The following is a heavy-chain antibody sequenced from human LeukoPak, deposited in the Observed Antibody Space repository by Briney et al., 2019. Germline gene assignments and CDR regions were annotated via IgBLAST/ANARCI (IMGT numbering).Heavy chain of an antibody. V-gene: IGHV3-33*08. CDR1: GFTFSSYA. CDR2: IWYDGSNK. J-gene: IGHJ4*02. D-gene: IGHD3-22*01. Sequence: GGSLRLSCAASGFTFSSYAMHWVRQAPGKGLEWVAVIWYDGSNKYYADSVKGRFTISRDNSKNTLYLQMNSLRAEDTAVYYCARDSRPYSSGYYYQTYYFDYWGQGTLVTVSS. CDR3: ARDSRPYSSGYYYQTYYFDY.